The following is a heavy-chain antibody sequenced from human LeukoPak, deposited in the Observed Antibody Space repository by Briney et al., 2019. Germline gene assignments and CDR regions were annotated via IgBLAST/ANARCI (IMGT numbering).Heavy chain of an antibody. D-gene: IGHD5-12*01. CDR1: GFTFISYA. CDR3: AKEAGYSGYDYPDY. Sequence: GGSLRLSCAASGFTFISYAMSWVRQAPGKGLEWVSAISGSGYSTYYADSVKGRFSISRDNSKNTLYLQMNSLRAEDTAVYYCAKEAGYSGYDYPDYWGQGTLVTVSS. CDR2: ISGSGYST. V-gene: IGHV3-23*01. J-gene: IGHJ4*02.